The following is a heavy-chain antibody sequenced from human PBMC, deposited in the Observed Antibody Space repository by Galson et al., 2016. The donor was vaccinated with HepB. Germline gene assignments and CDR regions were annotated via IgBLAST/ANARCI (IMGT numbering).Heavy chain of an antibody. J-gene: IGHJ4*02. V-gene: IGHV3-73*01. CDR2: IRNKANNYTT. CDR1: GFLLSGST. Sequence: SLRLSCAASGFLLSGSTMHWVRQAPGKGLEWVGRIRNKANNYTTPHRESVKGRFAISRDDSKNMAHLQMNSPKTEDTGVYCCTTEALDHWGQGTLVTVSS. CDR3: TTEALDH.